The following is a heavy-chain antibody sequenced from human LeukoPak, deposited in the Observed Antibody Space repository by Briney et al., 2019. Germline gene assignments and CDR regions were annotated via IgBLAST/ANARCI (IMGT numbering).Heavy chain of an antibody. CDR1: GFTLDDNA. CDR3: AKDIGGGGSSWYYFDY. J-gene: IGHJ4*02. CDR2: ISGDGDST. Sequence: AGGSLRLSCAASGFTLDDNAMHWVRQAPGKGLEWVALISGDGDSTYYADSVKGRFTISRDNSRNSLSLQMNSLRREDTALYYCAKDIGGGGSSWYYFDYWGQGSLVTVSS. V-gene: IGHV3-43*02. D-gene: IGHD6-13*01.